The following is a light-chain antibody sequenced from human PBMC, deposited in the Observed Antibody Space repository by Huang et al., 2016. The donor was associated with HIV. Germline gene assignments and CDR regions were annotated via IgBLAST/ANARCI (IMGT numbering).Light chain of an antibody. CDR3: QQYNDWPPLT. J-gene: IGKJ4*01. V-gene: IGKV3-15*01. CDR1: HSVDSD. CDR2: DAS. Sequence: EIEMTQSPATLSVSPGERATLSCRARHSVDSDLAWYQQKPGQAPWLLIYDASTRATGISAKFNGTGSGTEFSLSITSLQSEDFAVYYCQQYNDWPPLTFGGGTKVEI.